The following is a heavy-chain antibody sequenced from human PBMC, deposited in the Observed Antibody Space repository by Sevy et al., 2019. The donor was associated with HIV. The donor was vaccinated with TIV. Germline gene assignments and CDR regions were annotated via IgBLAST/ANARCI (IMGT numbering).Heavy chain of an antibody. CDR1: EFTVSSSY. CDR2: LYSGGST. CDR3: ARAGTGSYRAYFDY. V-gene: IGHV3-53*01. J-gene: IGHJ4*02. D-gene: IGHD1-26*01. Sequence: GGSLRLSCAASEFTVSSSYMSWVRQAPGKGLEWVSILYSGGSTYYAASVKGRFAVSRDNSKNTLYLQMNSLRAEYTAVYYCARAGTGSYRAYFDYWGQGTLVTVSS.